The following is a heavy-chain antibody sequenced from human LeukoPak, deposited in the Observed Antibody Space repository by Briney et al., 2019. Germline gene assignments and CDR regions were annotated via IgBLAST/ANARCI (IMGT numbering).Heavy chain of an antibody. CDR3: ARDPPHGGPFDY. CDR2: IIPIFGTA. D-gene: IGHD2-15*01. CDR1: GGTFSSYA. Sequence: SVKVSXKASGGTFSSYAISWVRQAPGQGLEWMGRIIPIFGTANYAQKFQGRVTITTDESTSTAYMELSSLRSEDTAVYYCARDPPHGGPFDYWGQGTLVTVSS. J-gene: IGHJ4*02. V-gene: IGHV1-69*05.